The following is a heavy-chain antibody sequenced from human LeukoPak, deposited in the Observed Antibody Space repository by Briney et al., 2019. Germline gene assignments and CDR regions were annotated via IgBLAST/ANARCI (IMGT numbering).Heavy chain of an antibody. V-gene: IGHV3-23*01. CDR1: GFTFSSYG. Sequence: GGSLRLSCAASGFTFSSYGMSWVRQPPEMGLEWVSGISGSGGGTYYADSVKGRFIISRDNSKSTLYLQMNSLRADDTAVYHCARQETSIYNGAFDIWGQGTMVTVPS. D-gene: IGHD1-1*01. CDR2: ISGSGGGT. J-gene: IGHJ3*02. CDR3: ARQETSIYNGAFDI.